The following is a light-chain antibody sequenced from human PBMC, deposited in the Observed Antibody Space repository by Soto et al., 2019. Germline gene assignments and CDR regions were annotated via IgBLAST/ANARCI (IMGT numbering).Light chain of an antibody. J-gene: IGLJ1*01. Sequence: QLVLTQPPSVSGAPVPRVTISCTGSSSNIGAGYDVHWYQQLPGTAPKLLIYNNNNRPSGVPDRFSGSKSGTSASLAITGLQAEDEADYYCQSYDSSLSGYVFGTGTKVTVL. CDR3: QSYDSSLSGYV. CDR1: SSNIGAGYD. V-gene: IGLV1-40*01. CDR2: NNN.